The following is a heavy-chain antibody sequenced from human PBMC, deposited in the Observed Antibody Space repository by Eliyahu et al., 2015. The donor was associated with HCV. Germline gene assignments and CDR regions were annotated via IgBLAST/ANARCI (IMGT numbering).Heavy chain of an antibody. CDR2: IYYSGST. CDR3: ARAVLRGMIVVVVAGSYFDY. J-gene: IGHJ4*02. V-gene: IGHV4-39*01. CDR1: GGSISSSTNY. Sequence: QLQLQESGPGLVKPSETLSLTCIVSGGSISSSTNYWGWIRQPPGKGLEWIGSIYYSGSTYYNPSLKSRVTISVDTSKNQFFLKLRSVTAADTAVFYCARAVLRGMIVVVVAGSYFDYWGQGTLVTVSS. D-gene: IGHD3-22*01.